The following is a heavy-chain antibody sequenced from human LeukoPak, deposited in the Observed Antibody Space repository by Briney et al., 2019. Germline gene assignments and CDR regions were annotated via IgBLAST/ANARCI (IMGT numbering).Heavy chain of an antibody. D-gene: IGHD3-3*01. Sequence: SETLSLTCTVSGGSISSGGYYWSWIRQHPGTGLEWIGYIYYSGSTNYNPSLKSRVTISVDTSKNQFSLKLSSVTAADTAVYYCARLGFLTGFDYWGQGTLVTVSS. CDR1: GGSISSGGYY. J-gene: IGHJ4*02. CDR2: IYYSGST. V-gene: IGHV4-61*08. CDR3: ARLGFLTGFDY.